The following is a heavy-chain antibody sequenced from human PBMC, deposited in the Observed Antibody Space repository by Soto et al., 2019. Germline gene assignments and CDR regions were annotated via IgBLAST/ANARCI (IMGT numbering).Heavy chain of an antibody. CDR3: ARIGLVPYDFDI. Sequence: PSETLSLTCTVSGGSISSYYWIWIRQPPGKGLEWIGYIYYSGSTNYNPSLKSRVTISVDTSKNQFSLKLSSVTAADTAVYYCARIGLVPYDFDIWGQGPMVTVSS. CDR2: IYYSGST. D-gene: IGHD6-6*01. J-gene: IGHJ3*02. V-gene: IGHV4-59*01. CDR1: GGSISSYY.